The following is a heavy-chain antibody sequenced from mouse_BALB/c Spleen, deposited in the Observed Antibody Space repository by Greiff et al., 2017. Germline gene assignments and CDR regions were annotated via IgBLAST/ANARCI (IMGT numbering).Heavy chain of an antibody. Sequence: EVQLQQSGPELVKPGASVKISCKASGYSFTGYYMHWVKQSHVKSLEWIGRINPYNGATSYNQNFKDKASLTVDKSSSTAYMELHSLTSEDSAVYYCARGFDDYDGYFDYWGQGTTLTVSS. CDR3: ARGFDDYDGYFDY. CDR1: GYSFTGYY. V-gene: IGHV1-31*01. D-gene: IGHD2-4*01. CDR2: INPYNGAT. J-gene: IGHJ2*01.